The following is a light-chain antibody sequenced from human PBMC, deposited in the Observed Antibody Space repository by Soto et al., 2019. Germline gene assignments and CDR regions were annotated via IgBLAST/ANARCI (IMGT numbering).Light chain of an antibody. Sequence: QSALTQPASVSGSPGQSITISCSGTSSDIGAYDHVAWYQPFTGKSPKLMFYSVSNRPSGVSNRFSGSNSGNTASLTISGLQAEDEADYYCISYTVSRSYVFGSGTQLTAL. CDR1: SSDIGAYDH. V-gene: IGLV2-14*01. J-gene: IGLJ1*01. CDR2: SVS. CDR3: ISYTVSRSYV.